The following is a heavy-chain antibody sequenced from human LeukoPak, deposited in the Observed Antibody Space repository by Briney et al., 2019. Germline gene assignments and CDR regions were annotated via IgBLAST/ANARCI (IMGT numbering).Heavy chain of an antibody. CDR2: INSDGSST. J-gene: IGHJ4*02. D-gene: IGHD1-14*01. V-gene: IGHV3-74*01. CDR1: GFTFSSYW. CDR3: SRDRGISGE. Sequence: GGSLRLSCAASGFTFSSYWMHWVRHAPGKGLVWVSRINSDGSSTSYADSVKGRFTISRDNSKNTVYLQMESLRVEDTAVYFCSRDRGISGEWGQGTLVTVSS.